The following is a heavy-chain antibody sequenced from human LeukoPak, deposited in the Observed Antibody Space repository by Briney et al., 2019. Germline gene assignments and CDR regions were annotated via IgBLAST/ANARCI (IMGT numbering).Heavy chain of an antibody. Sequence: ASVKVSCKASGYTFTRYYMHWVRQAPGQGLEWMGIINPSGGSTSYAQKFQGRVTMTRDTSASTVYVELSSLGSEDTAVYYCARDGGSNYDILTGYPDYWGQGTLVTVSS. D-gene: IGHD3-9*01. V-gene: IGHV1-46*01. CDR3: ARDGGSNYDILTGYPDY. CDR2: INPSGGST. CDR1: GYTFTRYY. J-gene: IGHJ4*02.